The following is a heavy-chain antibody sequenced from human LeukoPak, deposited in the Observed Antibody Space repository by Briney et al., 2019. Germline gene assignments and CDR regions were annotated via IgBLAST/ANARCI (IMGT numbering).Heavy chain of an antibody. CDR2: ISAYSGDT. Sequence: ASVKVSCKASGYTFNKHGITWVRQAPGQGLEWMGWISAYSGDTKYGQKFQGRVTLLTDTSASTAYMELRSLRSDDTAVYYCARDPSNTSGWSPYFDYWGQGALVTVSS. D-gene: IGHD6-19*01. CDR1: GYTFNKHG. CDR3: ARDPSNTSGWSPYFDY. V-gene: IGHV1-18*04. J-gene: IGHJ4*02.